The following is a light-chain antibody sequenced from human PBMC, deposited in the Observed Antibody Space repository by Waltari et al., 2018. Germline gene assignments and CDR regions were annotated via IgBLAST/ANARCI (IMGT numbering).Light chain of an antibody. V-gene: IGKV1-39*01. CDR2: GAS. J-gene: IGKJ1*01. CDR3: QQSYSTPWT. CDR1: QSISTY. Sequence: DIQMTQSPSSLSASIGDRVTITCRASQSISTYLNWYQQKPGKVPKLLIYGASTLPSGVPSRVSASGSGTHFTLTISSLQPEDVATYYCQQSYSTPWTFGQGTKVEIK.